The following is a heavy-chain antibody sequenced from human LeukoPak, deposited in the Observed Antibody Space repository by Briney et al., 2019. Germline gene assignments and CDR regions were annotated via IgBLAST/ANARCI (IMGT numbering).Heavy chain of an antibody. CDR1: GFTLSRYW. CDR2: INEDASTI. CDR3: VRDLILVWTPGDDFDH. V-gene: IGHV3-74*03. J-gene: IGHJ4*02. D-gene: IGHD3-16*01. Sequence: GGSLRLSCVASGFTLSRYWMHWVRQVPGKELEWVSRINEDASTITYADSVKGRFTISRDNAKNTLYLQMNSLRAEDTAVYFCVRDLILVWTPGDDFDHWGQGTLVTVSS.